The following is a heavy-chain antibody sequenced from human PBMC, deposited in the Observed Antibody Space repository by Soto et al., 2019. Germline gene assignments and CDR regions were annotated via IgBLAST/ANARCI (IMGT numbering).Heavy chain of an antibody. CDR1: GFTFSSYA. J-gene: IGHJ4*02. CDR3: AKSPLKTLYLNYCDY. V-gene: IGHV3-23*01. CDR2: ISGSGGST. Sequence: GGSLRLSCAASGFTFSSYAMSWVRQAPGKGLEWVSAISGSGGSTYYADSVKGRFTISRDNSKNTLYLQMNSLRAEDTAVYYCAKSPLKTLYLNYCDYWGQGTLVTVSS. D-gene: IGHD2-2*02.